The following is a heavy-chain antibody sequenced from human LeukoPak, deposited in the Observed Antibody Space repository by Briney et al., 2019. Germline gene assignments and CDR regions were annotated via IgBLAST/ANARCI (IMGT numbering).Heavy chain of an antibody. J-gene: IGHJ6*03. V-gene: IGHV3-7*01. CDR1: GFTFSSYW. CDR2: IKEDGSEK. Sequence: GGSLRLSCAASGFTFSSYWMSWVRQAPGKGLEWVANIKEDGSEKYYVDSVKGRFTISRDNAKNSLYLQMNSLRAEDTAVYYCARDRVTMVRGVIVGYYYYYMDVWGKGTKVTVSS. CDR3: ARDRVTMVRGVIVGYYYYYMDV. D-gene: IGHD3-10*01.